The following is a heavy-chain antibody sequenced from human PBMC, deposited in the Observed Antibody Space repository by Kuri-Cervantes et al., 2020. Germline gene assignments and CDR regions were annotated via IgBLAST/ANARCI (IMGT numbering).Heavy chain of an antibody. Sequence: LRLSCTVSGGSVTSGTYYWSWIRQPAGKGLEWIGRIHTSGSTNYNPSLKSRVTISVDKSKNQFSLNLSSVTAADTAVYYCARNVPFEFWGQGTLVTVSS. CDR3: ARNVPFEF. CDR1: GGSVTSGTYY. D-gene: IGHD2-2*01. V-gene: IGHV4-61*02. J-gene: IGHJ4*02. CDR2: IHTSGST.